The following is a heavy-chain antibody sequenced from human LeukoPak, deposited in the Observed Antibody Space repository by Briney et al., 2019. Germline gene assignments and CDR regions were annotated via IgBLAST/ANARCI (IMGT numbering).Heavy chain of an antibody. J-gene: IGHJ4*02. CDR3: ARGSESQLLLFDY. V-gene: IGHV1-69*01. CDR2: IIPNFGTA. Sequence: SVKVSCKASGGTFSSYAISWVRQAPGQGLEWMGGIIPNFGTANYAQKFQGRVTITADESTSTAYMELSSLRSEDTAVYYCARGSESQLLLFDYWGQGTLVTVSS. CDR1: GGTFSSYA. D-gene: IGHD2-15*01.